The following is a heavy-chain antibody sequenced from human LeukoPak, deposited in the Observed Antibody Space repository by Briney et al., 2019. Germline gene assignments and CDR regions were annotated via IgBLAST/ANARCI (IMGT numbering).Heavy chain of an antibody. CDR3: AGIGGGDAGYYYYGMDV. CDR2: IDPSDSYT. V-gene: IGHV5-10-1*01. CDR1: GYSFTSYW. J-gene: IGHJ6*02. Sequence: GESLKISCKGSGYSFTSYWISRVRQMPGKGLEWMGRIDPSDSYTNYSPSFQGHVTISADKSISTAYLQWSSLKASDTAMYYCAGIGGGDAGYYYYGMDVWGQGTTVTVSS. D-gene: IGHD2-21*02.